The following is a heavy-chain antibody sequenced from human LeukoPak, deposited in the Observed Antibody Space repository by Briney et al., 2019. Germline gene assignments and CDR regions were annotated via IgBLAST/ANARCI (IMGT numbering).Heavy chain of an antibody. Sequence: GGSLRLSCAASGFTFSSYSMNWVRQAPGKGLEWVSGISGGGGSTYYADSVKGRFTISRDNSKNTLYPQMNSLRAEDTAVYYCAKAYYYDSSAYYSGRLLYFQHWGQGTLVTVSS. J-gene: IGHJ1*01. V-gene: IGHV3-23*01. D-gene: IGHD3-22*01. CDR1: GFTFSSYS. CDR3: AKAYYYDSSAYYSGRLLYFQH. CDR2: ISGGGGST.